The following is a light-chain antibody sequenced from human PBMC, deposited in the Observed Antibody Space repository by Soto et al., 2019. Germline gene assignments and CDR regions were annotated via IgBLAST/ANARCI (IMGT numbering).Light chain of an antibody. CDR3: QQYGTSPRT. CDR1: QSVTTR. J-gene: IGKJ5*01. V-gene: IGKV3-20*01. Sequence: TQSPSTQSASVADRVTITCRASQSVTTRLAWYQQKPGQPPRLLISGAAVRASGVPVRFSGSGSGTDFTLTISRLEPEDFAVYICQQYGTSPRTFGQGTRLE. CDR2: GAA.